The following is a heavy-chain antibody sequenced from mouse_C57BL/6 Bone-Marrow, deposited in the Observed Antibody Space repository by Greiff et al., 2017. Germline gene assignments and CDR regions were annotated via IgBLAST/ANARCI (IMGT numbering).Heavy chain of an antibody. V-gene: IGHV5-16*01. J-gene: IGHJ3*01. Sequence: DVMLVESEGGLVQPGSSMKLSCTASGFTFSDYYMAWVRQVPEKGLEWVANINYDGSSTYYLDSLKSRFIISRDNAKNILYLQMSSLKSEDTATYYCARGRYGSSPWFAYWGQGTLVTVSA. CDR1: GFTFSDYY. CDR2: INYDGSST. CDR3: ARGRYGSSPWFAY. D-gene: IGHD1-1*01.